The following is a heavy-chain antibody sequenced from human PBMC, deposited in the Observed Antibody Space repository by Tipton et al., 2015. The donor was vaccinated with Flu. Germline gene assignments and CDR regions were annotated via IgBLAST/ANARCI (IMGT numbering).Heavy chain of an antibody. Sequence: QLVQSGAEVKKPGASVKVSCKASGYTFTSYGISWVRQAPGQGLEWMGWISAYNGNTNYAQKLQGRVTMTTDTSTSTAYMELRSLRSDDTAVYYCAGGGWVTIFGVVHYGMDVWGQGTTVTVSS. CDR2: ISAYNGNT. D-gene: IGHD3-3*01. J-gene: IGHJ6*02. V-gene: IGHV1-18*01. CDR1: GYTFTSYG. CDR3: AGGGWVTIFGVVHYGMDV.